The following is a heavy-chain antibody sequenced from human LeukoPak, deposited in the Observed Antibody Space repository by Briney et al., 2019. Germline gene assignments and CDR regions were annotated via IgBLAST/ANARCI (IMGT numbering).Heavy chain of an antibody. J-gene: IGHJ4*02. Sequence: PGGSLRLSCVASGFTFDDYAMHWVRQAPGKGLEWVSGISWNSGSIGYADSVKGRFTISRDNAKNSLYLQMNSLRAEDTALYYCAKDMGPAAAGILPRWGQGTLVTVSS. D-gene: IGHD6-13*01. CDR3: AKDMGPAAAGILPR. CDR2: ISWNSGSI. V-gene: IGHV3-9*01. CDR1: GFTFDDYA.